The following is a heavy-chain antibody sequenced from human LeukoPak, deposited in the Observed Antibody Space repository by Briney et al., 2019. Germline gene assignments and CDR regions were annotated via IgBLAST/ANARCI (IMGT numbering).Heavy chain of an antibody. CDR2: INPNSGGT. Sequence: ASVKVSYKASGYTFTGYYMHWVRQAPGQGLEWMGWINPNSGGTNYAQKFQGRVTMTRDTSISTAYMELSRLRSDDTAVYYCASWATVVTPFDYWGQGTLVTVSS. V-gene: IGHV1-2*02. CDR1: GYTFTGYY. CDR3: ASWATVVTPFDY. D-gene: IGHD4-23*01. J-gene: IGHJ4*02.